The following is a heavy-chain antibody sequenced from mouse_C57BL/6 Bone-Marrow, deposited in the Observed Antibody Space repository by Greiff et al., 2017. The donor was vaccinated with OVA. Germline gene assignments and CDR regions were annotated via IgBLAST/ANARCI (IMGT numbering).Heavy chain of an antibody. CDR1: GYTFTSYG. V-gene: IGHV1-81*01. CDR3: ARERLYGSSSFDV. J-gene: IGHJ1*03. Sequence: QVHVKQSVAELARPGASVKLSCKASGYTFTSYGISWVKQRTGQGLEWIGEIYPRSGNTYYNEKFKGKATLTADKSSSTAYMELRSLTSEDSAVYFCARERLYGSSSFDVWGTGTTVTVSS. CDR2: IYPRSGNT. D-gene: IGHD1-1*01.